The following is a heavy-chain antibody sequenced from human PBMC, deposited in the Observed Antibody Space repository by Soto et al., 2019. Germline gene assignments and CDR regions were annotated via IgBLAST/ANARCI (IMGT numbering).Heavy chain of an antibody. D-gene: IGHD6-19*01. J-gene: IGHJ4*02. CDR1: GFTFTIFA. CDR3: AKYSSGWEFDY. CDR2: ISGSGGST. Sequence: PGGSLRLSCAASGFTFTIFAMSWVRQSPGKGLEWVSTISGSGGSTYYADAVKGRFTISRDNSMGTLYLKMNSLRAEDTAVYYCAKYSSGWEFDYWRQGTQVTVSS. V-gene: IGHV3-23*01.